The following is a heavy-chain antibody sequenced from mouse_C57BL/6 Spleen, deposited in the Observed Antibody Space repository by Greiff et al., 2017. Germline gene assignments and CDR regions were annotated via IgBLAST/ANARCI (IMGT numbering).Heavy chain of an antibody. CDR2: IDPENGDT. CDR1: GFNIKDYY. J-gene: IGHJ4*01. V-gene: IGHV14-4*01. D-gene: IGHD1-1*01. CDR3: TPQLLKAMDY. Sequence: DVKLVESGAELVRPGASVKLSCTASGFNIKDYYMHWVKQRPEQGLEWIGWIDPENGDTEYASKFQGKATITADTSSNTAYLQLSSLTSEDTAVYYCTPQLLKAMDYWGQGTSVTVSS.